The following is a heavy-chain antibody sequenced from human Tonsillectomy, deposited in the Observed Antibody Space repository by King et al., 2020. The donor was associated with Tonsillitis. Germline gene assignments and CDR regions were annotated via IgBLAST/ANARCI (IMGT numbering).Heavy chain of an antibody. V-gene: IGHV1-18*04. D-gene: IGHD3-22*01. CDR2: ISGYNGNT. Sequence: QLVQSGAEVKKPGASVKVSCKASGYTFTSYGITWVRQAPGQGLEWMGWISGYNGNTNYAQKLQGRVTITTDTSTSTAYMELRSLRFDDTAVYYCARAIERHYDSTSFDYWGQGTLVTVSS. J-gene: IGHJ4*02. CDR1: GYTFTSYG. CDR3: ARAIERHYDSTSFDY.